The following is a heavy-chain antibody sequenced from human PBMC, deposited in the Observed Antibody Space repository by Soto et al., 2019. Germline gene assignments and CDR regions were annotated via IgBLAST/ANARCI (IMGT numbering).Heavy chain of an antibody. CDR3: ASRGTYGANPYFDY. V-gene: IGHV4-30-2*01. J-gene: IGHJ4*02. CDR1: GGSISSGGYS. Sequence: PSETLSLTCTVSGGSISSGGYSWSWIRQPPGKGMEWIGYIYHVGSTYCNPSLKSRVTISVDRSKNQFSLKLTSVTAADTAVYYCASRGTYGANPYFDYGGKGTLVTVSS. D-gene: IGHD4-17*01. CDR2: IYHVGST.